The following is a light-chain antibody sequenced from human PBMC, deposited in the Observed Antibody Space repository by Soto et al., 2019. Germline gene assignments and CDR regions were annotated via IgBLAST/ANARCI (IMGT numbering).Light chain of an antibody. J-gene: IGKJ2*01. CDR2: AAS. Sequence: DIQLTQSPSFLSASVGDRVTITCRASQGISSYLAWYQQKPGKAPKLLIYAASTLQSGVPSRFSGSGSGTEFTLTISSLQPEDFATYCCQQLNSYPHTFGQGTKLEIK. V-gene: IGKV1-9*01. CDR1: QGISSY. CDR3: QQLNSYPHT.